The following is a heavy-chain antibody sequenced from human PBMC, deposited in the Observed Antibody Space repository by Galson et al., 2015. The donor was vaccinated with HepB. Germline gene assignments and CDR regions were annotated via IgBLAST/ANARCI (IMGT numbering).Heavy chain of an antibody. Sequence: SVKVSCKASGYTFTSYYMHWVRQAPGQGLEWMGIINPSGGSTSYAQKFQGRVTMTRDTSTSTVYMELSSLRSEDTAVYYCASGYSSGWFEYDYYGMDVWGQGTTVTVSS. CDR3: ASGYSSGWFEYDYYGMDV. CDR2: INPSGGST. J-gene: IGHJ6*02. V-gene: IGHV1-46*01. CDR1: GYTFTSYY. D-gene: IGHD6-19*01.